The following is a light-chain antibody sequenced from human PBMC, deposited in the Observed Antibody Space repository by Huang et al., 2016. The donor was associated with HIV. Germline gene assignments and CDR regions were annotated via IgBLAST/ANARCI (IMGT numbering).Light chain of an antibody. CDR1: QAIRTY. CDR2: DAS. Sequence: DIQMTQSPSSLSASVGDRVIITCRASQAIRTYLSWYQQRPGKAPKVLIYDASPLQSGVPSRFSGSGSVTEFTLTINSLQPEDFATYFCQQSYNTPRTFGQGTKVE. V-gene: IGKV1-39*01. J-gene: IGKJ1*01. CDR3: QQSYNTPRT.